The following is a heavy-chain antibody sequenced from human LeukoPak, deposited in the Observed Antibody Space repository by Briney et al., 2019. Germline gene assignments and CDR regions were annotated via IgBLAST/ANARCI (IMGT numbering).Heavy chain of an antibody. D-gene: IGHD2-2*02. CDR3: ARGTPYCSSASCYNY. J-gene: IGHJ4*02. CDR1: GYTFSSFD. V-gene: IGHV1-8*01. Sequence: ASVKVSCKASGYTFSSFDVNWVRQAPGQGLEWMGWMNPNSGNTGYAQKFQGRVTMTRDTSISTAYMELSSLRSEDTAVYYCARGTPYCSSASCYNYWGQGTLVTVSS. CDR2: MNPNSGNT.